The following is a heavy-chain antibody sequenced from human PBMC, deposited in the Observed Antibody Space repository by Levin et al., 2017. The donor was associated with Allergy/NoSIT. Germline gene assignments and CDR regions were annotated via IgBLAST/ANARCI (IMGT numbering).Heavy chain of an antibody. CDR3: ARVRGNLDYYFDY. CDR2: ISSSTVYT. CDR1: GFTFSDYY. D-gene: IGHD4-23*01. Sequence: GGSLRLSCAASGFTFSDYYMSWIRQAPGKGLEWVSYISSSTVYTNYADSVQGRFTISRDNAKNSLHLQMNSLRAEDTAVYYCARVRGNLDYYFDYWGQGTLVTVSS. V-gene: IGHV3-11*05. J-gene: IGHJ4*02.